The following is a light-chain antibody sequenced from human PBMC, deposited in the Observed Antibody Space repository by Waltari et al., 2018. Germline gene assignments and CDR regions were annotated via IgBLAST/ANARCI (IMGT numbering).Light chain of an antibody. CDR1: QSVSDV. Sequence: DIQMTQSQPSLSASIGDRVTITCRASQSVSDVLDWYQQKPGKAPKLLIFAASSLQGGVPSRFSASGSGTDFTLTISSLQPEDFATYYCQQSHITPRTFGQGTKVEI. V-gene: IGKV1-39*01. CDR2: AAS. CDR3: QQSHITPRT. J-gene: IGKJ1*01.